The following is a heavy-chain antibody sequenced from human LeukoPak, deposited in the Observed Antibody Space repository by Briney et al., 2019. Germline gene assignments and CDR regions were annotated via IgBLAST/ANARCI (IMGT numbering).Heavy chain of an antibody. CDR2: ISGSGGST. Sequence: PGGSLRLSCAASGFTFSSYAMSWVRQAPGKGLEWVSGISGSGGSTYYAGSVKGRFTISRDNSKNTLYLQMNSLRAEDTAVYYCAKSSSGYYLSHFDYWGQGTLVTVSS. J-gene: IGHJ4*02. CDR3: AKSSSGYYLSHFDY. D-gene: IGHD3-22*01. CDR1: GFTFSSYA. V-gene: IGHV3-23*01.